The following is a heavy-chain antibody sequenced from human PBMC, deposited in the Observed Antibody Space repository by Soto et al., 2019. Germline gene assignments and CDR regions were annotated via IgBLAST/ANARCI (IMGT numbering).Heavy chain of an antibody. CDR1: GDSGFSFSSYG. J-gene: IGHJ6*02. D-gene: IGHD2-2*01. CDR3: AKDPTVTSSFYGMDV. CDR2: STYGGTIR. V-gene: IGHV3-30*18. Sequence: VQLVESVGGVVQPGRSLTLSCAASGDSGFSFSSYGFHWVRQAPGKGLEWVAVSTYGGTIRHFSESVKGRFTVSRDNAMLTVDLQMNSLRPEDTAVYYCAKDPTVTSSFYGMDVWGQGTRVTVSS.